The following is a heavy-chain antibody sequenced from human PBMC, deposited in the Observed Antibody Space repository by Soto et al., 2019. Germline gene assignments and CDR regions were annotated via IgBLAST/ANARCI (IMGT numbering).Heavy chain of an antibody. V-gene: IGHV3-74*01. D-gene: IGHD2-15*01. Sequence: EVQLVESGGGLVQPGESLRLSCAASGFTFSSYWMHWVRQAPGKGLVWVSRINSDGSSTSYAGPVKGRFTISRDNAKNTLYLQMHSLRAEDTAVYYCVRTSLVVAAATREDYWGQGTLVTVSS. CDR1: GFTFSSYW. CDR2: INSDGSST. CDR3: VRTSLVVAAATREDY. J-gene: IGHJ4*02.